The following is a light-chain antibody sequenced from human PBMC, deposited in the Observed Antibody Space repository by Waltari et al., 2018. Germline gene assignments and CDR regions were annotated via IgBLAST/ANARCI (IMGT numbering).Light chain of an antibody. Sequence: ENVLTQSPGTLSLSPGERATLPCRASQRVNTNYLAWYLQKPGQPPRLLIYAASSRATAITDRFSGSGSETDFTLSSSRLESEDFAVYYCQQYGSSPITFGPGTKVEIK. CDR2: AAS. J-gene: IGKJ3*01. CDR3: QQYGSSPIT. V-gene: IGKV3-20*01. CDR1: QRVNTNY.